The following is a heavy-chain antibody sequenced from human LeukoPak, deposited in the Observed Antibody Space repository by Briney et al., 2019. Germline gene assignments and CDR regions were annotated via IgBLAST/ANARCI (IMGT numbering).Heavy chain of an antibody. CDR2: INPNSGGT. V-gene: IGHV1-2*06. Sequence: GASVKVSCKASGYTFTGYYMHWVRQAPGQGREWMGRINPNSGGTNYAQKFQGRVTITRDTSASTAYMELSSMRSEDTAVYYCARDDIAAAGYYFDYWGQGTLVTVSS. J-gene: IGHJ4*02. CDR3: ARDDIAAAGYYFDY. D-gene: IGHD6-13*01. CDR1: GYTFTGYY.